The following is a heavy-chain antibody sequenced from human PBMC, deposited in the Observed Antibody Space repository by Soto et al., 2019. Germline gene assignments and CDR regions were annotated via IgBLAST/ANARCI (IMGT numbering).Heavy chain of an antibody. J-gene: IGHJ4*02. CDR2: IYYSGST. D-gene: IGHD3-10*01. Sequence: SETLSLTCTVSGGSISSGGYYRSWIRQHPGKGLEWIGYIYYSGSTYYNPSLKRRVTISVDTSKNQFSLKLSSVTAADTAVYYCARSDQRYGLYYFDYWGQGTLVTVSS. CDR1: GGSISSGGYY. CDR3: ARSDQRYGLYYFDY. V-gene: IGHV4-31*02.